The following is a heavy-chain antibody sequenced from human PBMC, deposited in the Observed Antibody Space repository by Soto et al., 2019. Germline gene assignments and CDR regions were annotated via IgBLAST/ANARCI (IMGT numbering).Heavy chain of an antibody. CDR3: AREIVTAGGNNYFDP. D-gene: IGHD2-21*02. J-gene: IGHJ5*02. CDR1: GGTVASSHW. Sequence: AETLSLTCGVSGGTVASSHWWSWVRQSPGGGLEWIGNVYHTGDTNLNPSLQSRVTISVDKSNNQFSLRLNSLTAADTAVYFCAREIVTAGGNNYFDPWGPGTLVTVSS. CDR2: VYHTGDT. V-gene: IGHV4-4*01.